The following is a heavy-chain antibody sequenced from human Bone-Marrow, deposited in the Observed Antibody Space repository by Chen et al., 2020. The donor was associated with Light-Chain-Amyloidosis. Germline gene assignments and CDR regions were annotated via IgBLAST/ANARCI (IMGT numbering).Heavy chain of an antibody. Sequence: XISCKGSGYTFPNYWIGWVRQMPGKGLEWMGVIYPDDSDARYSPSFEGXXXXXXXXSXXXXXXXXXXXXXXDTAMYYCARRRDGYNFDYWGQGTLVTXSS. D-gene: IGHD2-21*01. V-gene: IGHV5-51*01. CDR2: IYPDDSDA. CDR3: ARRRDGYNFDY. CDR1: GYTFPNYW. J-gene: IGHJ4*02.